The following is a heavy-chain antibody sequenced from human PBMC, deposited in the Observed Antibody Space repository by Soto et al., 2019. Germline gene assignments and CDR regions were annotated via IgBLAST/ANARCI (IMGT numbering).Heavy chain of an antibody. V-gene: IGHV3-21*01. J-gene: IGHJ3*02. CDR2: ISSSSSYI. Sequence: GGSLRLSCAASGFSFSSYSMNWVRQAPGKGLEWVSSISSSSSYIYYADSVKGRFTISRDNAKNSLYLQMNSLRAEDTAVYYCAATGYGSGPYDAFDIWAQGTMVTVSS. CDR1: GFSFSSYS. CDR3: AATGYGSGPYDAFDI. D-gene: IGHD3-10*01.